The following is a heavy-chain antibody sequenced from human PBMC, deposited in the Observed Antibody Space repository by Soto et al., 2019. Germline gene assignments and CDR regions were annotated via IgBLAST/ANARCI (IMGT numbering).Heavy chain of an antibody. V-gene: IGHV3-21*04. CDR1: GFTFSTYT. Sequence: PGGSLRLSCVASGFTFSTYTMTWVRQAPGKGLEWVASLNSISNFVYYVDSVRGRFTISRDNSKNTPYLQMNSLRAEDTAVYYCAKVDTAMAQYYFDYWGQVT. CDR2: LNSISNFV. J-gene: IGHJ4*02. CDR3: AKVDTAMAQYYFDY. D-gene: IGHD5-18*01.